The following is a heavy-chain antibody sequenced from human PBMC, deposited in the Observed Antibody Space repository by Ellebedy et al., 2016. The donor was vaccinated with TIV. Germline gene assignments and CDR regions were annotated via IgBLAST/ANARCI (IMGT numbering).Heavy chain of an antibody. CDR3: AKNDY. CDR2: ISYDGSNK. Sequence: GESLKISXAASGFTFSSYGMHWVRQAPGKGLEWVAVISYDGSNKYYADSVKGRFTISRDNSKNTLYLQMNSLRAEDTAVYYCAKNDYWGQGTLVTVSS. CDR1: GFTFSSYG. J-gene: IGHJ4*02. V-gene: IGHV3-30*18.